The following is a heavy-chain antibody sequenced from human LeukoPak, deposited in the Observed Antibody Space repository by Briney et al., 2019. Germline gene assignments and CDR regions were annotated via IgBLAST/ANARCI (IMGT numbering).Heavy chain of an antibody. J-gene: IGHJ4*02. V-gene: IGHV3-23*01. CDR1: GFTSSSYA. D-gene: IGHD3-10*01. CDR3: AKDGSGSYYRFDY. CDR2: ISGSGGST. Sequence: GGSLRLSCAASGFTSSSYAMSWVRQAPGKGLEWVSAISGSGGSTYYADSVKGRFTISRDNSKNTLYLQMNSLRAEDTAVYYCAKDGSGSYYRFDYWGQGTLVTVSS.